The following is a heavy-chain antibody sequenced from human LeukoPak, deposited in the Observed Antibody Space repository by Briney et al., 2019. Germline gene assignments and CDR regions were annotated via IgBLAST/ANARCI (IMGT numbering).Heavy chain of an antibody. J-gene: IGHJ5*02. Sequence: GGSLRLSCATSGFSFSSYAMSWVRQAPGKGLEWVSAMSSSDDGRYYAASVRGRFTISRDNAKNSLSLRMNSLSAEDTAVYYCARDLGQYYDTSDNWFDPWGQGTLVTVSS. CDR3: ARDLGQYYDTSDNWFDP. V-gene: IGHV3-23*01. CDR1: GFSFSSYA. D-gene: IGHD3-22*01. CDR2: MSSSDDGR.